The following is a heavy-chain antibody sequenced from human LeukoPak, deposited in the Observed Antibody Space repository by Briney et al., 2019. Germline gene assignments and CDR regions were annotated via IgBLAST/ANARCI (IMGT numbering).Heavy chain of an antibody. Sequence: SETLSLTCTVSGGSISSYYWSWIRQPAGKGLEWIGRIYTSGSTNYNPSLKSRVTMSVDTSKNQFSLKLSSVTAADTAVYYRARNPNTLSPYCGGDCYPDDAFDIRGQGTMVTVSS. J-gene: IGHJ3*02. CDR1: GGSISSYY. CDR2: IYTSGST. V-gene: IGHV4-4*07. D-gene: IGHD2-21*01. CDR3: ARNPNTLSPYCGGDCYPDDAFDI.